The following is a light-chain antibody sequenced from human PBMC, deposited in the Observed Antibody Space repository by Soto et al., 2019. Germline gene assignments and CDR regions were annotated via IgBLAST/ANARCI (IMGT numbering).Light chain of an antibody. J-gene: IGKJ4*01. Sequence: AIQVTQSPSSLSASVGDRVTITRRASQAIRNDVDWYQQKPGKAPILLIYAATHLQTGVPSRFSGSGSGTDFTLTISSLQPEDFATYYCLQEYNYPLTFGGGTKVEIK. CDR1: QAIRND. V-gene: IGKV1-6*01. CDR2: AAT. CDR3: LQEYNYPLT.